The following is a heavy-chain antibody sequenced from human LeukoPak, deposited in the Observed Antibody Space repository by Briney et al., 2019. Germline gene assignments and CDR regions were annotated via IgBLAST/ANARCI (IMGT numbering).Heavy chain of an antibody. J-gene: IGHJ4*02. CDR1: GYTFTSYG. Sequence: ASVKVSCKASGYTFTSYGISWVRQAPGQGLEWMGRINPNSGGTNYAQKFQGRVTMTRDTSISTAYMELSRLRSDDTAVYYCARERDYYYGSGSYYSYWGQGTLVTVSS. CDR3: ARERDYYYGSGSYYSY. CDR2: INPNSGGT. D-gene: IGHD3-10*01. V-gene: IGHV1-2*06.